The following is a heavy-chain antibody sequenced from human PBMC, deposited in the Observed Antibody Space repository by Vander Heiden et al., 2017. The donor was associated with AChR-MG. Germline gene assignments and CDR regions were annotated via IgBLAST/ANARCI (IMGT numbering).Heavy chain of an antibody. CDR2: ISGSGGST. CDR1: GFTLGSYA. Sequence: EVQLLESAGGLVQPGGSLRLSCAASGFTLGSYAMSWVRQAPGKGLEWVSAISGSGGSTYYADSVKGRFTISRDNSKNTLYLQMNSLRAEDTAVYYCASSLIAARPYYFDYWGQGTLVTVSS. V-gene: IGHV3-23*01. J-gene: IGHJ4*02. CDR3: ASSLIAARPYYFDY. D-gene: IGHD6-6*01.